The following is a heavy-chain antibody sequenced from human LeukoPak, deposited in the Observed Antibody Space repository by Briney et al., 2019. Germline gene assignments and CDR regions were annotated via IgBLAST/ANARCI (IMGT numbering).Heavy chain of an antibody. CDR1: GGSFSGCY. J-gene: IGHJ2*01. V-gene: IGHV4-34*01. CDR2: INHSGST. D-gene: IGHD2-2*01. CDR3: VRSGGYYGSTTCHVEYFDL. Sequence: SETLSLTCAVYGGSFSGCYWSWIRQPPGKGLEWIGEINHSGSTNYNPSLKSRVTISVDTSKNQFSLKLSSVTAADTAVYYCVRSGGYYGSTTCHVEYFDLWGRGTLVTVSS.